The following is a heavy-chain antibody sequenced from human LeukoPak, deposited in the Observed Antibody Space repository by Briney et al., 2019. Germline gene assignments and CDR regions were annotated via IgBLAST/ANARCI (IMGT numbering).Heavy chain of an antibody. D-gene: IGHD2-15*01. CDR1: GYTFTSYG. CDR2: ISAYNGNT. CDR3: ARDPQSTVVVVAANFDY. J-gene: IGHJ4*02. V-gene: IGHV1-18*01. Sequence: SVKVSCKASGYTFTSYGISWVRQAPGQGLEWMGWISAYNGNTNYAQKLQGRVTMTTDTSTSTAYMELRSLRSDDTAVYYCARDPQSTVVVVAANFDYWGQGTLVTVSS.